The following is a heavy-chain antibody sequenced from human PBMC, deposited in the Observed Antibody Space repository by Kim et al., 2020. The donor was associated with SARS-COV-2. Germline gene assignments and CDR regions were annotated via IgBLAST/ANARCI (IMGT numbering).Heavy chain of an antibody. D-gene: IGHD2-8*01. CDR2: INPSGGST. CDR1: GYTFTSYY. CDR3: ARVLMRAYYFDY. Sequence: ASVKVSCKASGYTFTSYYMHWVQQAPGQGLEWMGIINPSGGSTSYAQKFQGRVTMTRDTSTSTVYMELSSLRSEDTAVYYCARVLMRAYYFDYWGQGTLVTVSS. J-gene: IGHJ4*02. V-gene: IGHV1-46*01.